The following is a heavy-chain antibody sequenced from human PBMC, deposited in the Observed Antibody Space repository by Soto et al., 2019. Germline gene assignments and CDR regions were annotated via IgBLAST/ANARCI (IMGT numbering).Heavy chain of an antibody. CDR2: IYYSGST. CDR1: GGSISSYY. Sequence: SETLSLTCTVSGGSISSYYWSWIRQPPGKGLEWIGFIYYSGSTNYNPSLKSRVIISVYTSKNQFSLKLSSVTAADTAVYYCARIGNYGDYFYYGMDVWGQGTTVTVSS. V-gene: IGHV4-59*01. CDR3: ARIGNYGDYFYYGMDV. D-gene: IGHD4-17*01. J-gene: IGHJ6*02.